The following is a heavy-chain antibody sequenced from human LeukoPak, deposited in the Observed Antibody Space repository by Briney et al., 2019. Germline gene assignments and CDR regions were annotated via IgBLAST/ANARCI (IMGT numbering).Heavy chain of an antibody. J-gene: IGHJ4*02. CDR1: GFTFSSYA. D-gene: IGHD5-24*01. V-gene: IGHV3-30-3*01. Sequence: GGSLRLSCAASGFTFSSYAMHWVRQAPGKGLEWVAVISYDGSNKYYADSVKGRFTISRDNSKNTLYLQMNSLRAEDTAVYYCASFRWLGTPDFDYWGQGTLVTVSS. CDR2: ISYDGSNK. CDR3: ASFRWLGTPDFDY.